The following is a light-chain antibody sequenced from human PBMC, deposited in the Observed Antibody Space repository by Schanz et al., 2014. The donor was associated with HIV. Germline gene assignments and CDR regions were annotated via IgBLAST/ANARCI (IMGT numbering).Light chain of an antibody. CDR3: QQYNGLSPIT. V-gene: IGKV3-11*01. Sequence: EIVLTQSPATLSLSPGERATLSCRASQSVSTYLAWYQQKPGQAPRLLIYGASSRATGIPDRFSGSGSGTDFTLTISSLQPDDLATYYCQQYNGLSPITFGQGTKLEI. CDR2: GAS. J-gene: IGKJ2*01. CDR1: QSVSTY.